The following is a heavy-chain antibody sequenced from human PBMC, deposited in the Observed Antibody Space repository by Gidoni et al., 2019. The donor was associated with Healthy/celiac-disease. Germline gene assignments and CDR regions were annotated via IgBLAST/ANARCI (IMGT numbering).Heavy chain of an antibody. J-gene: IGHJ4*02. CDR1: GGSFSGYY. CDR2: INHSGST. D-gene: IGHD1-26*01. V-gene: IGHV4-34*01. Sequence: QVQLQQWGAGLLKPSETLSLTCAVYGGSFSGYYWSWIRQPPGKGLEWIGEINHSGSTNYNPSLKSRVTISVDTSKNQFSLKLSSVTAADTAVYYCASYRGTVGATIGGEFVYWGQGTLVTVSS. CDR3: ASYRGTVGATIGGEFVY.